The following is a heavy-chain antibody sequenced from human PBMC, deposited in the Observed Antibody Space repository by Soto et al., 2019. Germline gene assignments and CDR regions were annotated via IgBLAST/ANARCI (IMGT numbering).Heavy chain of an antibody. Sequence: QVQLQQWGAGLLKPSETLSLTCAVYGGSFSGYYWTWVRQPPGTGLEWIGEINHSGSTKYTPALKKRVHISGNTTKKQFSMQLSTVTAADAAVYTSARDKITGLFDYWGQGTLVTVSS. CDR2: INHSGST. CDR1: GGSFSGYY. CDR3: ARDKITGLFDY. J-gene: IGHJ4*02. V-gene: IGHV4-34*01. D-gene: IGHD2-8*02.